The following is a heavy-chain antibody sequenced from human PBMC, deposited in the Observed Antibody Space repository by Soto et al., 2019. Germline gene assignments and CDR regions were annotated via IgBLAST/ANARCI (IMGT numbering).Heavy chain of an antibody. Sequence: PGGSLRLSFAASGFTFSSYAMSWFRQAPGKGLEWVSAISGSGGSTYYADSVKGRFTISRDNSKNTLYLQMNSLRAEDTAVYYCAKSAVATILYYYYGMDVWGQGTTVTVSS. CDR1: GFTFSSYA. J-gene: IGHJ6*02. V-gene: IGHV3-23*01. CDR3: AKSAVATILYYYYGMDV. D-gene: IGHD5-12*01. CDR2: ISGSGGST.